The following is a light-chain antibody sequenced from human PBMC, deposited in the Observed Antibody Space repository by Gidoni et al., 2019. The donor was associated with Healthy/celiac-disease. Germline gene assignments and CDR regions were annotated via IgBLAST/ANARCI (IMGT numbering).Light chain of an antibody. J-gene: IGLJ1*01. Sequence: QSVLTQPHSVSGAPGQRVTISCTGSSSNIGAGYDVHWYQQLPGTAPKLLIYGNSNRPSGVPDRFSGSKSGTSASLAITGLQAEDEADYYCQSYDSSLSVSYVFGTGTKVTVL. V-gene: IGLV1-40*01. CDR2: GNS. CDR1: SSNIGAGYD. CDR3: QSYDSSLSVSYV.